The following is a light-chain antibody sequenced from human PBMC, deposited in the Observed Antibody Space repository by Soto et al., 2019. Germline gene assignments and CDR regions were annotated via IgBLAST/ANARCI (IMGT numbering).Light chain of an antibody. J-gene: IGKJ4*01. CDR1: QGISSF. CDR3: QHLNTYPLT. CDR2: AAS. Sequence: DIQLTQSPSFLSASVGDRVTITCRASQGISSFLAWYQQKPVKAPNLLISAASTLRTGVPSRFSGSGSGTEFTLTISSLQPEDFATYYCQHLNTYPLTFGGGTKVEI. V-gene: IGKV1-9*01.